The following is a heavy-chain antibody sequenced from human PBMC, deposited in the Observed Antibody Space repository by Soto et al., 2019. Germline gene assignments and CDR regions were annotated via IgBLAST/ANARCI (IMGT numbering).Heavy chain of an antibody. Sequence: WWSLRLSCSTSVFTFSSFDMDWFRQAPGKGLEWVSSIHRASTYIYYADSVRGRFTISRDNAKSSLYLQMNSLTVEDTAVYYCARRAVTTYHFFDYWGQGALVTVS. CDR3: ARRAVTTYHFFDY. V-gene: IGHV3-21*06. D-gene: IGHD4-17*01. J-gene: IGHJ4*02. CDR2: IHRASTYI. CDR1: VFTFSSFD.